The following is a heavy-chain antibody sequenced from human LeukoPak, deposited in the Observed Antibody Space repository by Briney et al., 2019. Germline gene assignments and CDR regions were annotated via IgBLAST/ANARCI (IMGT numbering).Heavy chain of an antibody. CDR2: IYYSGST. CDR1: GFTFSNAW. J-gene: IGHJ6*03. V-gene: IGHV4-38-2*01. CDR3: ARKAESYYDFWSGSPNYYYYYMDV. Sequence: GSLRLSCAASGFTFSNAWMSWIRQPPGKGLEWIGSIYYSGSTYYNPSLKSRVTISVDTSKNQFSLKLSSVTAADTAVYYCARKAESYYDFWSGSPNYYYYYMDVWGKGTTVTVSS. D-gene: IGHD3-3*01.